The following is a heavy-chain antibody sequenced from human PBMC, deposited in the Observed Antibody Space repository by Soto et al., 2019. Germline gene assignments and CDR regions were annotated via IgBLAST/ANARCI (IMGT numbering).Heavy chain of an antibody. CDR3: AAARYSGSYLLGLFHAGYFDY. J-gene: IGHJ4*03. CDR1: GFTFTSSA. Sequence: GASVKVSCKASGFTFTSSAVLWVRQARGQRLEWIGWIVVGSGNTNYAQKFQERVTITRDMPTSTDYMEMSSLRSEDTAVYYCAAARYSGSYLLGLFHAGYFDYWG. CDR2: IVVGSGNT. V-gene: IGHV1-58*01. D-gene: IGHD1-26*01.